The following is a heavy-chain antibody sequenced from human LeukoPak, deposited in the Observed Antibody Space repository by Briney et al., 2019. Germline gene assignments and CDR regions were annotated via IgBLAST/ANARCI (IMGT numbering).Heavy chain of an antibody. CDR1: GFTFSSYA. J-gene: IGHJ6*03. D-gene: IGHD1-1*01. CDR3: AKEGNDNYYYYYYMDV. CDR2: ISGSGGST. Sequence: GGSLRLSCAASGFTFSSYAMSWVRQAPGKGLEWASAISGSGGSTYYADSVKGRFTISRDNSKNTLYLQMNSLRAEDTAVYYCAKEGNDNYYYYYYMDVWGKGTTVTVSS. V-gene: IGHV3-23*01.